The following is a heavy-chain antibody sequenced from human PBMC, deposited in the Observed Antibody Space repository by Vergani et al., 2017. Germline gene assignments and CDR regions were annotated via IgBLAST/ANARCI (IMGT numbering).Heavy chain of an antibody. Sequence: EVQLVESGEGLVQPGGSLRLSCAASGFTFSGLWLTWVRQAPGQGLEWVANIKQDGSETNYMDSVKGRFTISRDNDKNSVFLQMNSLRVEDTAIYYCARLHCTGNYLDYWGQGALVTVSS. V-gene: IGHV3-7*01. D-gene: IGHD3-9*01. J-gene: IGHJ4*02. CDR3: ARLHCTGNYLDY. CDR1: GFTFSGLW. CDR2: IKQDGSET.